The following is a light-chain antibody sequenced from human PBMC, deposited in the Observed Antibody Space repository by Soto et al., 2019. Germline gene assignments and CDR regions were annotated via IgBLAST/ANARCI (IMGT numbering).Light chain of an antibody. CDR3: SSYTSSSTPYV. V-gene: IGLV2-14*01. Sequence: QSALTQPASVSGSPGQSITISCTGTSSDVGGYNYVSWYQQHPGKAPKLMSYEVSNRPSGVSNRFSGSKSGNTASLTISGLQDEDEADYSCSSYTSSSTPYVFGTGTKLTVL. J-gene: IGLJ1*01. CDR1: SSDVGGYNY. CDR2: EVS.